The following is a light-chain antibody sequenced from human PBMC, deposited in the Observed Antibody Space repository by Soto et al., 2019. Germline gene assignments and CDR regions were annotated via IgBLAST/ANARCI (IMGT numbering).Light chain of an antibody. Sequence: DIQMTQSASFLSASVGDRVTITYQSSQSIISYLNWYQQKVGKAPQLLIYAASSLQSGVPARFSGSGSGTDFILSISSLQPEDSAIYYCQQSYSSPRTFGQGTKLEI. CDR3: QQSYSSPRT. J-gene: IGKJ2*01. V-gene: IGKV1-39*01. CDR2: AAS. CDR1: QSIISY.